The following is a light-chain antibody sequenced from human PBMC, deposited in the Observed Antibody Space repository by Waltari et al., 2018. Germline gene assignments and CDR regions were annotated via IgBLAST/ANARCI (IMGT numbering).Light chain of an antibody. J-gene: IGLJ2*01. Sequence: LTPPPSLSGAPGHRVTIPSTGSSSDIGSFCVTRYQHRPGSVPRLLISDNTHRPSGVPDRFSASKSDTSASLDIAGLQPDDEADYYCQSYDNTGRGSVLIGGGTRLTVL. CDR2: DNT. CDR3: QSYDNTGRGSVL. V-gene: IGLV1-40*01. CDR1: SSDIGSFCV.